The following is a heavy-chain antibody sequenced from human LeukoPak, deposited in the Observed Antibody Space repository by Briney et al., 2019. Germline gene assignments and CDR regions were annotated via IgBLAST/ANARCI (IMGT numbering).Heavy chain of an antibody. CDR2: ISSSSIYI. Sequence: GGSLRLSFAASGFTSSSYSMTWVRQAPGKGLEGVSSISSSSIYIYYADSVKGRFTISRDNAKNSLYLQMNSLRAEDTAVYYCARDGGVYYDSSGYCDYWGQGTLVTVSS. D-gene: IGHD3-22*01. CDR1: GFTSSSYS. CDR3: ARDGGVYYDSSGYCDY. J-gene: IGHJ4*02. V-gene: IGHV3-21*01.